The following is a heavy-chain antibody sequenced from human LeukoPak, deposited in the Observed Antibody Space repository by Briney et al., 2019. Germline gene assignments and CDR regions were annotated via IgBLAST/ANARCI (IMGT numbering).Heavy chain of an antibody. CDR2: INPSGGST. CDR3: ARTYCRGWQGVDWFEP. CDR1: GYTFTSYY. J-gene: IGHJ5*02. Sequence: ASVKVSCKASGYTFTSYYMHWVRQAPGQGLEWMGIINPSGGSTSYAQKFQGRVTMTRDTSTSTVYMELSSLRSEDTAVYYCARTYCRGWQGVDWFEPWGQGTLVTVSS. D-gene: IGHD6-19*01. V-gene: IGHV1-46*03.